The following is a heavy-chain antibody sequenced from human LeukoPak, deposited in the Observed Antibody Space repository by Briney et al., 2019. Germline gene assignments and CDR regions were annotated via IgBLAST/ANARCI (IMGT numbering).Heavy chain of an antibody. Sequence: GGSLRLSCTTSGITFSNSWMSWVRQAPGKGLEWVATIRPDGREGYYADSVRGRFTIYRDNSKNMLYLQMGSLRAEDMAVYYCARARDDFWSYYYYYMDVWGKGTTVTVS. CDR2: IRPDGREG. CDR3: ARARDDFWSYYYYYMDV. V-gene: IGHV3-7*01. CDR1: GITFSNSW. J-gene: IGHJ6*03. D-gene: IGHD3-3*01.